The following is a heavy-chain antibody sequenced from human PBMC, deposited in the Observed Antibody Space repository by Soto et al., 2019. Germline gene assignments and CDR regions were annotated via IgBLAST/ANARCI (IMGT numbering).Heavy chain of an antibody. J-gene: IGHJ5*02. CDR1: GFTFSSYA. V-gene: IGHV3-23*01. CDR3: AGCSTIFAFMDWFDP. CDR2: ISGSGGST. Sequence: PGGCQSLSYAASGFTFSSYAMSWVRQAPGKGLEWVSAISGSGGSTYYADSVKGRFTISIDNSKNTLYLQMNSLRAEDTAVYYCAGCSTIFAFMDWFDPWGQGTLVTVSS. D-gene: IGHD3-3*01.